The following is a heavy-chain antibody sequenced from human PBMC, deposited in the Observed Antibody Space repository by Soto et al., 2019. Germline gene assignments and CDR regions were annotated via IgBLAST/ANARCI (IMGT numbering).Heavy chain of an antibody. CDR3: AKDTYYYDSSGYYRNYYYYYGMDV. D-gene: IGHD3-22*01. CDR2: ISGSGGST. CDR1: GFTFSSYA. J-gene: IGHJ6*02. Sequence: PGGSLRLSCAASGFTFSSYAMSWVRQAPGKGLEWVSAISGSGGSTYYADSVKGRFTISRDNSKNTLYLQMNSLRAEDTAVYYCAKDTYYYDSSGYYRNYYYYYGMDVWGQGTTVTVSS. V-gene: IGHV3-23*01.